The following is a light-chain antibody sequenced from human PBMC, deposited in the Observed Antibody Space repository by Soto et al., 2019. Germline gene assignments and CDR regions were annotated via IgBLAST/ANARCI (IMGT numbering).Light chain of an antibody. CDR3: QQYDM. V-gene: IGKV3-15*01. CDR1: ESVSSN. CDR2: GAS. Sequence: EVVMTQSPATLSVSPGERATLSCRASESVSSNLAWYQLRPGQAPRLVIDGASTRATGIPARFSGGGSGTEFTLTITSLQPEDFATYYCQQYDMFGPGTKVDIK. J-gene: IGKJ1*01.